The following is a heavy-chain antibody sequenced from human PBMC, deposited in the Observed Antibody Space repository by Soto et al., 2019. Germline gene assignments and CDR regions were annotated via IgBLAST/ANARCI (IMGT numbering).Heavy chain of an antibody. D-gene: IGHD2-15*01. CDR2: ISGSGGST. CDR1: GFTFSSYA. CDR3: AKGGYCSGGSCYLDYYYYGMDV. J-gene: IGHJ6*02. Sequence: GGSLRLSCAASGFTFSSYAMSWVRQAPGKGLEWVSAISGSGGSTYYADSVKGRFTISRENSKNTLYLQMNSLRAEDTAVYYCAKGGYCSGGSCYLDYYYYGMDVWGQGTTVTVSS. V-gene: IGHV3-23*01.